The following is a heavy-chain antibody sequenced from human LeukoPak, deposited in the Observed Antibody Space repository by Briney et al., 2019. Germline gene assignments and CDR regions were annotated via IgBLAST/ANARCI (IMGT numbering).Heavy chain of an antibody. CDR2: IWNDGSNE. CDR1: GFTFSSYG. Sequence: PGGSLRLSCAASGFTFSSYGMHWVRQAPGKGLELVAIIWNDGSNEYYADSVKGRFTISRDNSKNTLYLQMNSLRVEDTAVYYCAREREAAADLGYWGQGTLVTVSS. CDR3: AREREAAADLGY. J-gene: IGHJ4*02. D-gene: IGHD6-13*01. V-gene: IGHV3-33*01.